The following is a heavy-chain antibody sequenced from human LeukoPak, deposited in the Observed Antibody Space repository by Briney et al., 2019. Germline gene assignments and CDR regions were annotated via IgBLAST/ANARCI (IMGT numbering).Heavy chain of an antibody. J-gene: IGHJ4*02. Sequence: SETLSLXCAVYGGSFSGYYWSWLRQPPGKGLEWIGEINHSESTNYNPSLKSRVTISVDTSNNQFSLKVNTVTAADTAVYYCARHAAIRNYVGGLDSWSQGSLVTVSS. CDR1: GGSFSGYY. D-gene: IGHD4-11*01. CDR2: INHSEST. CDR3: ARHAAIRNYVGGLDS. V-gene: IGHV4-34*01.